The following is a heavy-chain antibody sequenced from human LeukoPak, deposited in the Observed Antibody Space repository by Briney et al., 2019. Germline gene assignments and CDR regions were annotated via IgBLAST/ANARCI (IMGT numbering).Heavy chain of an antibody. V-gene: IGHV4-59*08. D-gene: IGHD5-12*01. CDR2: IYYSGST. CDR3: ARLTWITDY. Sequence: SETLSLTCTVSGGSISSYYWSWIRQPPGKGLEWIGYIYYSGSTNYNPSLKSRVTISEDTSKNQFSLKLTSVTAADTAVYYCARLTWITDYWGQGTLVTVSS. CDR1: GGSISSYY. J-gene: IGHJ4*02.